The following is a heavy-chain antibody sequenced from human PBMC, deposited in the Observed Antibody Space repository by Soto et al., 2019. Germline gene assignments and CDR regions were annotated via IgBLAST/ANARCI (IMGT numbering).Heavy chain of an antibody. D-gene: IGHD3-3*01. CDR1: GYTFTSYG. CDR3: ARLLFLEWFDDY. Sequence: ASVKVSCKXSGYTFTSYGISWVRQAPGQGLEWMGWISTYNGNTNYAQKFQGRATMTTDTSTTTAYMELRSLKSDDTAVYYCARLLFLEWFDDYWGQGTLVTVSS. V-gene: IGHV1-18*04. J-gene: IGHJ4*02. CDR2: ISTYNGNT.